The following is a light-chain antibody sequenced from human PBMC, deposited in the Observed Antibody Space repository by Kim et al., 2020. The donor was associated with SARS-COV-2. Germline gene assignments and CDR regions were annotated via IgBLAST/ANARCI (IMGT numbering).Light chain of an antibody. Sequence: PGKPARITCGGNNIGSKSVHWYQQKPGQAPVLVIYYDSDRPSGIPERFSGSNSGNTATLTISRVEAGDEADYYCQVWDSSSDHPVFGGGTQLTVL. J-gene: IGLJ3*02. V-gene: IGLV3-21*04. CDR1: NIGSKS. CDR2: YDS. CDR3: QVWDSSSDHPV.